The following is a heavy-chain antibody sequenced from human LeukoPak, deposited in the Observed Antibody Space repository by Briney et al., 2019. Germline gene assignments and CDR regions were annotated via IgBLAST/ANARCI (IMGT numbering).Heavy chain of an antibody. CDR2: IKQDGSEK. CDR1: GFTFSSYW. V-gene: IGHV3-7*03. D-gene: IGHD6-19*01. CDR3: AKRSAESSGYFDY. Sequence: GGSLRLSCAASGFTFSSYWMSWVRQAPGKGLEWVANIKQDGSEKYYVDSVKGRFTISRDNSKNTLYLQMNTLRAEDTAIYYCAKRSAESSGYFDYWGQGTLVTVSS. J-gene: IGHJ4*02.